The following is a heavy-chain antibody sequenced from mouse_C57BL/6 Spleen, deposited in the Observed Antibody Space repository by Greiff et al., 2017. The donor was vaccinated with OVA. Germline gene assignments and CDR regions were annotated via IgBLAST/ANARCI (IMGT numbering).Heavy chain of an antibody. CDR3: AREAYGKEYYFDY. CDR1: GFTFTDYY. V-gene: IGHV1-36*01. J-gene: IGHJ2*01. D-gene: IGHD2-1*01. Sequence: VQLQQSGPVLVKPGPSVKISCKASGFTFTDYYMHWVKQSHGKSLEWIGLVYPYNGGTSYNQKFKGQATLTVDTSSSTAYMELNSLTAEDSAVYYCAREAYGKEYYFDYWGQGTTLTVSS. CDR2: VYPYNGGT.